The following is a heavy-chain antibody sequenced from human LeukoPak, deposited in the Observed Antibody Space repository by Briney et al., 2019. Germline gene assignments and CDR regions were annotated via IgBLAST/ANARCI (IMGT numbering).Heavy chain of an antibody. V-gene: IGHV1-8*02. CDR2: MNPNSGNT. D-gene: IGHD2-15*01. CDR1: GGTFSSYA. J-gene: IGHJ4*02. CDR3: ARWDCSGGSCYLNYFDY. Sequence: ASVKVSCKASGGTFSSYAINWVRQATGQGLEWMGWMNPNSGNTGYAQKFQGRVTMTRNTSISTAYMELSSLRSEDTAVYYCARWDCSGGSCYLNYFDYWGQGTLVTVSS.